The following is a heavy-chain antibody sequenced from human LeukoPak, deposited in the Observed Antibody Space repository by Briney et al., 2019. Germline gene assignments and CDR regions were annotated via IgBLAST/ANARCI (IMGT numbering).Heavy chain of an antibody. CDR3: ARLTRGGIFGVVPPRRPHWFDP. J-gene: IGHJ5*02. CDR1: GYTFTSYY. Sequence: ASVKVSCKASGYTFTSYYMHWVRQAPGQGLEWMGWINPNSGGTNYAQKFQGRVTMTRDTSISTAYMELSRLRSDDTAVYYCARLTRGGIFGVVPPRRPHWFDPWGQGTLVTVSS. V-gene: IGHV1-2*02. D-gene: IGHD3-3*01. CDR2: INPNSGGT.